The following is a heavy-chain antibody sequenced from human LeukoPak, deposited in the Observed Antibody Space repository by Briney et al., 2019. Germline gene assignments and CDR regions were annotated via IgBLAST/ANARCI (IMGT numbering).Heavy chain of an antibody. CDR2: INPNSGGT. Sequence: ASVKVSCKASGYTFTGYYMHWVRQAPGQGLEWMGWINPNSGGTNYAQKFQGRVTMTRGTSISTAYMELSRLRSDDTAVYYCARSLIAGHYYYGMDVWGQGTTVTVSS. V-gene: IGHV1-2*02. J-gene: IGHJ6*02. CDR1: GYTFTGYY. CDR3: ARSLIAGHYYYGMDV. D-gene: IGHD6-13*01.